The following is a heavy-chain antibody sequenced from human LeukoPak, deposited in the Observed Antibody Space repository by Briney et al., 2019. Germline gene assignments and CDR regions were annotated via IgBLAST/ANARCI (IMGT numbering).Heavy chain of an antibody. CDR3: ARREYQGEYFDY. D-gene: IGHD3-10*01. J-gene: IGHJ4*02. Sequence: ASVKVSCKASGYTFTSYYMHWVRQAPGQGLEWMGIINPSGGSTSYAQKFQGRVTMTRDTSTSTVYMELSSLRSEDAAVYYCARREYQGEYFDYWGQGTLVTVSS. V-gene: IGHV1-46*01. CDR1: GYTFTSYY. CDR2: INPSGGST.